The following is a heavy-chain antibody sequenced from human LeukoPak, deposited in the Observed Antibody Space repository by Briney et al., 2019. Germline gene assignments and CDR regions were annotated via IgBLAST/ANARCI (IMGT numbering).Heavy chain of an antibody. V-gene: IGHV1-3*01. J-gene: IGHJ4*02. CDR1: GYTFTSYA. Sequence: ASVKASCKASGYTFTSYAMHWVRQAPGQRPEWMGWINAGNGNTKYSQKFQDRVSLTRDTSASAAYMELSRLTPEDTAVYYCTTSVSEGDEDGILTGFNYWGQGTLVTVSS. D-gene: IGHD3-9*01. CDR2: INAGNGNT. CDR3: TTSVSEGDEDGILTGFNY.